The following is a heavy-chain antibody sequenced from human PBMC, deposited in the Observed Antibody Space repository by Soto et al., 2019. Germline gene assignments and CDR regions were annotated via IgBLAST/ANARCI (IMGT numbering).Heavy chain of an antibody. J-gene: IGHJ4*02. D-gene: IGHD6-13*01. CDR3: ARAGSSSWPFDY. CDR1: GFTFSNYG. CDR2: IWYDGSNK. V-gene: IGHV3-33*01. Sequence: GGSLRLSCAASGFTFSNYGMHWVRQAPGKGLEWVAVIWYDGSNKYYADSVKGRFTISRDNAKNSLYLQMNSLRAEDTAVYYCARAGSSSWPFDYWGQGTLVTVSS.